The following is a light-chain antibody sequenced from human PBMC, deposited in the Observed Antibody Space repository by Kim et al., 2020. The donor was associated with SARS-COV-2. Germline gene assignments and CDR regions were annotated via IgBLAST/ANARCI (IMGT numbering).Light chain of an antibody. V-gene: IGKV2-28*01. Sequence: DIVMTQSPLSLPVTPGEPASISCRSSQSLLFSNGYNYLDWYLQKPGQSPQLLIYLGSSRASGVPDRFSGSGSGTDFTLKITRVKAEDVGVYYCMQALQSPPTFVQGTKVDIK. CDR2: LGS. CDR1: QSLLFSNGYNY. J-gene: IGKJ1*01. CDR3: MQALQSPPT.